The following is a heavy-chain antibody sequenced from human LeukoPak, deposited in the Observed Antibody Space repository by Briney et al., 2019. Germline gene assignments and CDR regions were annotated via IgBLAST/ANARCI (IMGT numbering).Heavy chain of an antibody. CDR3: VSANGDYVDYYYYGMDV. CDR2: FDPEDGET. V-gene: IGHV1-24*01. CDR1: GYTLTELS. Sequence: ASVKVSCKVSGYTLTELSMHWVRQAPGKGLEWMGGFDPEDGETIYAQKFQGRVTMTEDTSTDTAYMELSSLRSEDTAVYYCVSANGDYVDYYYYGMDVWGQGTTVTVSS. J-gene: IGHJ6*02. D-gene: IGHD4-17*01.